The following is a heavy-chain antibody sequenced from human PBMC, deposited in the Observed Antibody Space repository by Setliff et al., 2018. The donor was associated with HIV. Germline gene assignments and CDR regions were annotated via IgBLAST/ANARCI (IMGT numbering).Heavy chain of an antibody. CDR3: AKDSEAVAVKYYYMDV. CDR1: RFTFNDYW. D-gene: IGHD6-19*01. CDR2: IRYDGSKT. J-gene: IGHJ6*03. V-gene: IGHV3-30*02. Sequence: GGSLRLSCVASRFTFNDYWMSWVRQAPGKGLEWVAFIRYDGSKTYYADSVQGRFTISRDTPSNTVYLQMNSLRAEDTALYYCAKDSEAVAVKYYYMDVWGRGTTVTVSS.